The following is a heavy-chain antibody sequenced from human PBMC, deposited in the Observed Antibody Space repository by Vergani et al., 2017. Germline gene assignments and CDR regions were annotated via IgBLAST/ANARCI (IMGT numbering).Heavy chain of an antibody. V-gene: IGHV3-33*01. Sequence: QVQLEESGGGVVQPGRSLRLSCAGSGFTLSSHAMHWVRQAPGKGLEWVAFIWYDGSKDYYADSVKGRFTISRDNSKNTLYLQMNNLRAADTAVYYCARSGYCAHGVCYMTYYYYMDVWGKGTAVTVSS. CDR3: ARSGYCAHGVCYMTYYYYMDV. CDR2: IWYDGSKD. CDR1: GFTLSSHA. J-gene: IGHJ6*03. D-gene: IGHD2-8*01.